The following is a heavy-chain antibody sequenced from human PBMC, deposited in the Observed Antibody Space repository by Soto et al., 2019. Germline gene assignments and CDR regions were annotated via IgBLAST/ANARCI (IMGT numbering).Heavy chain of an antibody. J-gene: IGHJ2*01. CDR3: ARKVPGSTSRPDYWYFDL. CDR2: ISGGGDAP. D-gene: IGHD3-10*01. Sequence: EVQLLESGGGLVQPGGSLRLSCAGSGFTFINYAMNWVRQAPGKGLEWVSTISGGGDAPFYADSVRGRFTISRDNSKNSVTLQMNNLGVDDTGVYFCARKVPGSTSRPDYWYFDLWGRGTRVTVSS. CDR1: GFTFINYA. V-gene: IGHV3-23*01.